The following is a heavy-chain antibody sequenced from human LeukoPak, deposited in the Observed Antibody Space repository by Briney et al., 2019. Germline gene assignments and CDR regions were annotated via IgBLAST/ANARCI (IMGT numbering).Heavy chain of an antibody. CDR2: ISGSGNST. Sequence: PGGSLRLSCAASGFIFSSYWMTWVRQAPGKGLEWVSAISGSGNSTYYADSVKGRFTVSRDNSKNTLYLRMNSLRGEDTAIYYCAKGPRCSSTSCYSMGAFDFWGQGTMVTVSS. CDR3: AKGPRCSSTSCYSMGAFDF. D-gene: IGHD2-2*01. V-gene: IGHV3-23*01. J-gene: IGHJ3*01. CDR1: GFIFSSYW.